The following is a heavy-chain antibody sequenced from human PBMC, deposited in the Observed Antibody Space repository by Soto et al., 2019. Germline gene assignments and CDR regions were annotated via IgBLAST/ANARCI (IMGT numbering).Heavy chain of an antibody. CDR3: AKEGDIVVGPVAGLVAFSFDH. D-gene: IGHD2-2*01. V-gene: IGHV3-30*18. CDR2: VSSGGETT. J-gene: IGHJ4*02. Sequence: QVQLVESGGGVVQPGRSLRLSCAGSGFTFSSYGTHWVRQAPGKGLEWVAVVSSGGETTYYADSVKGRFTISRDNSKNTMYLRMIRLRPEDTAVYYCAKEGDIVVGPVAGLVAFSFDHWGQGTLVTVSS. CDR1: GFTFSSYG.